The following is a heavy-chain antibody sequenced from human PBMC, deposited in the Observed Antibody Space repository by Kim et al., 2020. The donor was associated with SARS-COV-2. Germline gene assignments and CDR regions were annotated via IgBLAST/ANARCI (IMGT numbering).Heavy chain of an antibody. J-gene: IGHJ5*02. CDR3: ARFYTSRQFNP. CDR2: VHYTGSI. Sequence: SETLSLTCAVSGDSISNTNYFWAWIRQTPGRGLEWLGRVHYTGSIYYNPSLKSRVTISVHTSNNQFALNLNSVTAADTAVYYCARFYTSRQFNPWGQGTLVTVSS. V-gene: IGHV4-39*01. D-gene: IGHD2-2*01. CDR1: GDSISNTNYF.